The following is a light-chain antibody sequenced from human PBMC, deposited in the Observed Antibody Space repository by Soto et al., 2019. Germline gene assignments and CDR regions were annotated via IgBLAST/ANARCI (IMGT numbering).Light chain of an antibody. J-gene: IGLJ1*01. CDR1: SSDVGGYSY. CDR2: EVS. V-gene: IGLV2-14*01. CDR3: CSYVTTPEI. Sequence: QSVLTQPASVSGSPGQSITISCTGTSSDVGGYSYVSWYQQHPGKTPKLMIYEVSNRPSGVSHRFSGSKSGNTASLTISGLQAEDEADYYCCSYVTTPEIFGTGTKLTVL.